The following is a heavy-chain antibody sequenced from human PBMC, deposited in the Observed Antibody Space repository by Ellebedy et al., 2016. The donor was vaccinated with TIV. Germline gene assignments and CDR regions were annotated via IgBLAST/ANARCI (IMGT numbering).Heavy chain of an antibody. Sequence: ASVKVSCXASGYTFTGYYMHWVRQAPGQGLEWMGWINPNSGGTNYAQKFQGRVTMTRDTSISTAYMELSRLRSDDTAVYYCARAQYSSGWYGDYWGQGTLVTVSS. D-gene: IGHD6-19*01. V-gene: IGHV1-2*02. CDR2: INPNSGGT. CDR3: ARAQYSSGWYGDY. CDR1: GYTFTGYY. J-gene: IGHJ4*02.